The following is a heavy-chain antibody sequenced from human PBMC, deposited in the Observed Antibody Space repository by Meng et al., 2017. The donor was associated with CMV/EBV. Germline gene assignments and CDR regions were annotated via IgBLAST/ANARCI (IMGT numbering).Heavy chain of an antibody. Sequence: FRDYCWSCIDQSPGKGLEWIGEINHSGSTTYNPSLKSRVTISVDTSKNQFSLRLSSVTAADTAVYYCARARGYDFWSGYYTDYYFDYWGQGTLVTVSS. J-gene: IGHJ4*02. CDR3: ARARGYDFWSGYYTDYYFDY. CDR2: INHSGST. CDR1: FRDYC. V-gene: IGHV4-34*01. D-gene: IGHD3-3*01.